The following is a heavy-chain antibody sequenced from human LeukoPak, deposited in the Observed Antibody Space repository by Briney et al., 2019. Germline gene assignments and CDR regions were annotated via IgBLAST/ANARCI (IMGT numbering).Heavy chain of an antibody. V-gene: IGHV5-51*01. CDR1: GYSFTSYW. D-gene: IGHD3-10*01. CDR3: AGLTIPRHNYGSERSYFFDY. Sequence: GESLKISCKGSGYSFTSYWIGWVRQMPGKGLEWMGIIYPGDSDTRYSPSFQGQVTISVDKSINTAYLLLDHLKASDTAMYYCAGLTIPRHNYGSERSYFFDYWGQGTLVTVSS. CDR2: IYPGDSDT. J-gene: IGHJ4*02.